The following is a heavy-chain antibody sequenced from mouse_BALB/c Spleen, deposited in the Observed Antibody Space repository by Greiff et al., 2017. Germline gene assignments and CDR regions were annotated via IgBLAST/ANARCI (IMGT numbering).Heavy chain of an antibody. J-gene: IGHJ1*01. CDR3: ARVPYGNYWYFDG. CDR2: INPSSGYT. Sequence: QVQLQQSAAELARPGASVKMSCKASGYTFTSYTMHWVKQRPGQGLEWIGYINPSSGYTEYNQKFKDKTTLTADKSSSTAYMQLSSLTSEDSAVYYCARVPYGNYWYFDGWGAGTTVTVSS. V-gene: IGHV1-4*02. D-gene: IGHD2-10*02. CDR1: GYTFTSYT.